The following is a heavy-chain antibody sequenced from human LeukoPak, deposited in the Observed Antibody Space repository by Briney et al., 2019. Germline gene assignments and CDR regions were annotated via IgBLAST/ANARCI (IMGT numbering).Heavy chain of an antibody. CDR2: ISSSSSDI. D-gene: IGHD2-15*01. V-gene: IGHV3-21*01. CDR1: GFTFSSYS. J-gene: IGHJ4*02. Sequence: GGSLRLSCAASGFTFSSYSMNWVRQAPGRGLEWVSPISSSSSDIYYADSVKGRFTISRDNAKKSLSLQMNSLRAEDTAMYYCARAKYCSGGSCYSADYWGQGTLVTVSS. CDR3: ARAKYCSGGSCYSADY.